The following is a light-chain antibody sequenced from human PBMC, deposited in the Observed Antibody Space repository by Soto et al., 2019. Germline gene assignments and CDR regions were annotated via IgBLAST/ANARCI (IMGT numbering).Light chain of an antibody. CDR3: SSYTHIKTRACV. CDR2: EVT. Sequence: QSALTQPASVSGSPGQSITISCTGTSGDIGSYNRVSWYQQHPGKAPKLIIYEVTDRPSGVSNRFSGSKSGNTASLTISGMQAEDEAEYYCSSYTHIKTRACVFGTGTTLTVL. V-gene: IGLV2-14*01. J-gene: IGLJ1*01. CDR1: SGDIGSYNR.